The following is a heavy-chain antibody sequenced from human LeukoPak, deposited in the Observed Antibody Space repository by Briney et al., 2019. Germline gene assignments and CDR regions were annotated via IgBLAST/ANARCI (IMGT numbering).Heavy chain of an antibody. J-gene: IGHJ4*02. Sequence: ETLSLTCTVSGGSISSSSYYWGWIRQPPGKGLEWIGSIYYSGSTYYNPSLKSRVTISVDTSKNQFSLKLSPVTAADTAVYYCARLSVGATHYFDYWGQGTLVTVSS. CDR2: IYYSGST. V-gene: IGHV4-39*01. D-gene: IGHD1-26*01. CDR3: ARLSVGATHYFDY. CDR1: GGSISSSSYY.